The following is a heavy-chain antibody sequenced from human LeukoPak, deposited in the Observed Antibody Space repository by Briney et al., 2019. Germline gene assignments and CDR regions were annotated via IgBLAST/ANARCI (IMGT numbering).Heavy chain of an antibody. D-gene: IGHD3-22*01. J-gene: IGHJ3*02. V-gene: IGHV4-34*01. Sequence: PSETLSLTCAVYGGSFSGYYWSWIRQPPGKGLEWIGEINHSGSTNYNPSLKSRVTISVDTSKNQFSLKLSSVTAADTAVYYCARPRNYDSSGYYYAPEAFDIWGQGTMVTVSS. CDR1: GGSFSGYY. CDR3: ARPRNYDSSGYYYAPEAFDI. CDR2: INHSGST.